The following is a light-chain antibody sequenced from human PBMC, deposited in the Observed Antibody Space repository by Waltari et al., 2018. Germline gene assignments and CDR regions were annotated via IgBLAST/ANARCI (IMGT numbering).Light chain of an antibody. Sequence: EIVLTQSPVTLSLSPGERATLSCRASQSVSRYLAWYQQKPGQAPRLLIYDTFSRASGIPARFSGSGSGTDFTLTISSLEPEDIATYYCQQFDNLVYTFGQGTKLEIK. V-gene: IGKV3-11*01. CDR2: DTF. CDR3: QQFDNLVYT. J-gene: IGKJ2*01. CDR1: QSVSRY.